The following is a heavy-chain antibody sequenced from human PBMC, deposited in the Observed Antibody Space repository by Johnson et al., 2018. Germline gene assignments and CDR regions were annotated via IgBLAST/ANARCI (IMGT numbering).Heavy chain of an antibody. D-gene: IGHD6-13*01. CDR3: ARAESSPHYGMDV. V-gene: IGHV3-33*01. CDR2: IWYDGSNK. CDR1: GFTFSSYG. J-gene: IGHJ6*02. Sequence: QVQLVESGGGVVQPGRSLRLSCAASGFTFSSYGMHWVRQAPGKGLEWVAVIWYDGSNKYYADSVKGRFTISRENSKNTLYLQMNSLRAADTAVYYCARAESSPHYGMDVWGQGTTVTVSS.